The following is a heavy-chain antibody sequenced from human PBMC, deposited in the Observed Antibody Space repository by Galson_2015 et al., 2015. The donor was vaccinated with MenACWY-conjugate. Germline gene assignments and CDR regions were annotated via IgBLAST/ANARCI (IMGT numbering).Heavy chain of an antibody. CDR3: AVAIYDFWSGYSFDY. Sequence: QSGAEVKKPGESLTISCKGSEYSFSRFWIGWVRQMPGKGLEWMGLIYPPDSDTRCSPSFQGQVTMSADKSTTTAYLQWSSLKASDTAIYYCAVAIYDFWSGYSFDYWGQGTLVTVSS. CDR1: EYSFSRFW. V-gene: IGHV5-51*01. CDR2: IYPPDSDT. D-gene: IGHD3-3*01. J-gene: IGHJ4*02.